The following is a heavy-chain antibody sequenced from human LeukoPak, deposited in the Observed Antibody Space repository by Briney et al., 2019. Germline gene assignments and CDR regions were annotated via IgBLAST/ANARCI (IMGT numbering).Heavy chain of an antibody. V-gene: IGHV4-59*01. CDR3: ARGEVPWLYYDSSGYFIGWFDP. CDR1: GGSISSYY. D-gene: IGHD3-22*01. CDR2: IYNSGST. J-gene: IGHJ5*02. Sequence: SETLSLTCTVSGGSISSYYWSWIRQPPGKGLEWIGYIYNSGSTNYNPSLTSRVTISVDTSKNQFSLKLSSVTAADTAGYDCARGEVPWLYYDSSGYFIGWFDPWGQGTLVTVSS.